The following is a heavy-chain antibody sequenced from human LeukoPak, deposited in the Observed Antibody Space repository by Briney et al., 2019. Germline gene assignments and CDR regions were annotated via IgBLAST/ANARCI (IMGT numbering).Heavy chain of an antibody. CDR2: ISVTGDIT. Sequence: PGGSLRLSCAASGFTFSSYAMSWLRQTPQKGLEGVSGISVTGDITYYADSVKGRFTIARDNSRTTLYLQLNSLRADDTAVYYCAKSHITRYPLQYYFDLWGQGAQVIVSS. D-gene: IGHD2-21*01. J-gene: IGHJ4*02. CDR3: AKSHITRYPLQYYFDL. CDR1: GFTFSSYA. V-gene: IGHV3-23*01.